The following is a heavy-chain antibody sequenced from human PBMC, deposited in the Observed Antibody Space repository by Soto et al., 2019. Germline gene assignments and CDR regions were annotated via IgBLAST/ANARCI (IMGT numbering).Heavy chain of an antibody. CDR3: ARVRYYDFWSGYYGMDV. Sequence: PSATLSLTCAVYGGSFSGYYWSWIRQPPGKGLEWIGEINHSGSTNYNPSLKSRVTISVDTPKNQFSLKLSSVTAADTAVYYCARVRYYDFWSGYYGMDVWGQGTTVTVSS. CDR2: INHSGST. V-gene: IGHV4-34*01. J-gene: IGHJ6*02. D-gene: IGHD3-3*01. CDR1: GGSFSGYY.